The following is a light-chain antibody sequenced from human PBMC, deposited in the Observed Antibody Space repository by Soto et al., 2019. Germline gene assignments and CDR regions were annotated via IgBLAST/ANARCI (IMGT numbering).Light chain of an antibody. V-gene: IGKV1-39*01. CDR2: TAS. Sequence: DIHMTQSPSSLSASVGDRVTITCRASQSIKSFLNWYQLKPGKAPKLLIYTASSLQSGVPSRFSGGGSGTDFNLTISSLQPEDFATYYCQQSYSTPLTFGGGTKVEIK. CDR3: QQSYSTPLT. J-gene: IGKJ4*01. CDR1: QSIKSF.